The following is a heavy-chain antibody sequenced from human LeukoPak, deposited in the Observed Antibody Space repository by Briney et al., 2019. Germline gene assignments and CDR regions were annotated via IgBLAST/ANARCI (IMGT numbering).Heavy chain of an antibody. V-gene: IGHV3-23*01. CDR3: AKGSSSSTWYLFDY. D-gene: IGHD6-13*01. J-gene: IGHJ4*02. Sequence: GGSLRLSCAASGFTFNSYAMNWVRQAPGKGLDWVSSISGGYTYYADSVKGRFTISRDNSKNTLYLHMNSLTAEDTAVYYCAKGSSSSTWYLFDYWGQGTLVTVSS. CDR1: GFTFNSYA. CDR2: ISGGYT.